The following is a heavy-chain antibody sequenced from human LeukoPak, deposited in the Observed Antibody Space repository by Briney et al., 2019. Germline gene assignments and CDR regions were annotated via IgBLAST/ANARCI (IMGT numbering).Heavy chain of an antibody. V-gene: IGHV1-2*06. CDR2: INCNSAGT. J-gene: IGHJ3*02. Sequence: ASVKVSCKASGYTFTDYYIHWVRQAPGQGLEWVGRINCNSAGTNYAQKFRGRVTMTRDTSISTVYMELSSLRSDDTAVYYCAVQTIVANTKGDAFDIWGQGTTVIVSS. CDR1: GYTFTDYY. D-gene: IGHD5-12*01. CDR3: AVQTIVANTKGDAFDI.